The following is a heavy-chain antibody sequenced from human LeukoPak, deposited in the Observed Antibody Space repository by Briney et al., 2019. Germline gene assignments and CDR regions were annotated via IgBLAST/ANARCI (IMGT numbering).Heavy chain of an antibody. CDR2: IYSGGST. J-gene: IGHJ4*02. CDR3: ARGPGKAVAVYFDY. Sequence: PSETLSLTCAVSGGSISSSNWWSWVRQPPGKGLEWVSVIYSGGSTYYADSVKGRFTISRDNSKNTLYLQMNSLRAEDTAVYYCARGPGKAVAVYFDYWGQGTLVTVSS. D-gene: IGHD6-19*01. V-gene: IGHV3-53*01. CDR1: GGSISSSNW.